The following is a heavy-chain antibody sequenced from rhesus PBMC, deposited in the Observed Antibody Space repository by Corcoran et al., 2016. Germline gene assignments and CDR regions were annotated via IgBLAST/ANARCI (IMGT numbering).Heavy chain of an antibody. J-gene: IGHJ4*01. CDR3: ARGYFDY. V-gene: IGHV4-76*01. Sequence: QVQLQESGPGVVKPSETLSLTCAVSGGSISGGYDWSWIRQPPGKGLEWIGYIYGMSGSTSYNPSLKNRGTISKDASKNEFSLKLSSVTAADTAVYYCARGYFDYWGQGVLVTVSS. CDR2: IYGMSGST. CDR1: GGSISGGYD.